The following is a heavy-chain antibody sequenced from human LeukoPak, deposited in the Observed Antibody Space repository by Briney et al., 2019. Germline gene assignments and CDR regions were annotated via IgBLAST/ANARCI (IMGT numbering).Heavy chain of an antibody. D-gene: IGHD2-2*01. J-gene: IGHJ3*02. CDR2: ISSDGSNI. CDR1: GFTFSSYW. V-gene: IGHV3-74*03. CDR3: ARDYGRYCSSTSCYPDAFDI. Sequence: PGGSLRLSCAASGFTFSSYWMHWVRQAPGKGLVWVSRISSDGSNIQYADSVKGRFTISRDNAKNSLYLQMNSLRAEDTAVYYCARDYGRYCSSTSCYPDAFDIWGQGTMVTVSS.